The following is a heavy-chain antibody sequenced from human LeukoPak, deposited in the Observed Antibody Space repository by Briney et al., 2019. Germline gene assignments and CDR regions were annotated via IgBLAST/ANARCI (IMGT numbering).Heavy chain of an antibody. CDR2: IIPIFGTA. CDR3: ASCKIPRYYDSSGHSYYFDY. Sequence: SVKVSCKASGGTFSSYAISWVRQAPGQGLEWMGGIIPIFGTANYAQKFQGRVTITTDESTSTAYMELSSLRSEDTAVYYCASCKIPRYYDSSGHSYYFDYWGQGTLVTVSS. D-gene: IGHD3-22*01. CDR1: GGTFSSYA. J-gene: IGHJ4*02. V-gene: IGHV1-69*05.